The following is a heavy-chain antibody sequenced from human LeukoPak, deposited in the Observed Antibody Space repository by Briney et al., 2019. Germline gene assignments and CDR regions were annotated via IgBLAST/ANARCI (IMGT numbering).Heavy chain of an antibody. CDR1: GGSFSGYY. CDR2: INPGGTT. Sequence: SETLSLTCAVHGGSFSGYYWAWIRQPPGKGLEWIGEINPGGTTNHHPSLKRRVTISADTSKSQFSLELRSVTAADTAVFYCARAKSTVSTYFDSWGQGSLVTVSS. V-gene: IGHV4-34*01. D-gene: IGHD4-17*01. J-gene: IGHJ4*02. CDR3: ARAKSTVSTYFDS.